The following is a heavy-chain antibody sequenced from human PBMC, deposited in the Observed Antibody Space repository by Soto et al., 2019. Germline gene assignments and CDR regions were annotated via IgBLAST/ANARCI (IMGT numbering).Heavy chain of an antibody. CDR3: GLIVVVPAAIGISGMDV. CDR1: GFTFSSYA. J-gene: IGHJ6*02. D-gene: IGHD2-2*02. Sequence: EVQLLESGGGLVQPGGSLRLSCAASGFTFSSYAMSWVRQAPGKGLEWVSAISGSGGSTYYADSVKGRFTISRDNSKNTLYLQTNSLRAEDTAVYYCGLIVVVPAAIGISGMDVWGQGTTVTVSS. CDR2: ISGSGGST. V-gene: IGHV3-23*01.